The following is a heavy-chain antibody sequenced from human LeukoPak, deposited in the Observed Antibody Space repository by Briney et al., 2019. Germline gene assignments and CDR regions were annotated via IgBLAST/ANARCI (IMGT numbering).Heavy chain of an antibody. CDR2: ISSTSSI. V-gene: IGHV3-69-1*02. CDR3: ARGGTYGDYVEY. Sequence: PGGSLRLSCAASGFTFSNYDMNWVRQAPGKGLEWVSYISSTSSIYYADSVKGRFTISRDSAKTSLFLQMNSLRDEDTAIYYCARGGTYGDYVEYWGQGTLVTVSS. D-gene: IGHD3-16*01. J-gene: IGHJ4*02. CDR1: GFTFSNYD.